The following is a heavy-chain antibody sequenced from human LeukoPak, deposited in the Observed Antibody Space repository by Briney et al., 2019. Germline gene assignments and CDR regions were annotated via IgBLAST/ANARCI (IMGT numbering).Heavy chain of an antibody. CDR2: ISYSGST. CDR1: GGSISSSDYY. CDR3: ARADYDSSGPYYGMDV. V-gene: IGHV4-30-4*01. J-gene: IGHJ6*02. Sequence: PSETLSLTCTVSGGSISSSDYYRSWLRQPPGKGLEWIGYISYSGSTYSNPSLRSRVSTSVDTSKNQFSLKLTSVIAADTAVYYCARADYDSSGPYYGMDVWGQGTTVTVSS. D-gene: IGHD3-22*01.